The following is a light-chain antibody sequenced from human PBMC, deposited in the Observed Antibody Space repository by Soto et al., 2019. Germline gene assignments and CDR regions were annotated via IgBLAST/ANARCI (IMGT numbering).Light chain of an antibody. CDR1: SSDVGRYNF. CDR2: EVS. V-gene: IGLV2-14*01. Sequence: QSVLTQPASVSGSPGQSITISCTGTSSDVGRYNFVSWYQQHPGKAPKLMISEVSNRPSGVSNRFSGSKSGNTASLTISGLQAADEADYYCTSYTSSTNYVFGTGTKVTV. J-gene: IGLJ1*01. CDR3: TSYTSSTNYV.